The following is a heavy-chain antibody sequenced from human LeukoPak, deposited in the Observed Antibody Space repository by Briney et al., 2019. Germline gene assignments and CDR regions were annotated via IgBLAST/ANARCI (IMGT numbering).Heavy chain of an antibody. V-gene: IGHV4-39*01. CDR3: ASCPRYGSGYYYD. CDR2: IYYSGST. D-gene: IGHD3-22*01. CDR1: GGSFSSSSYY. J-gene: IGHJ4*02. Sequence: KPSETLSLTCAVYGGSFSSSSYYWGWIRQPPGKGLEWIGSIYYSGSTYYNPSLKSRVTISVDTSKNQFSLKLSSVTAADTAVYYCASCPRYGSGYYYDWGQGTLVTVSS.